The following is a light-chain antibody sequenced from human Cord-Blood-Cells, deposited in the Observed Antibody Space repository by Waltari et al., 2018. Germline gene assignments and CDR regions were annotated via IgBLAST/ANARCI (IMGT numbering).Light chain of an antibody. V-gene: IGLV1-44*01. J-gene: IGLJ3*02. CDR2: SNN. Sequence: QSVLTQPPSASGTPGQRVTISCSGSSSNIGSNTVNWYQQLPGTAPKLLIYSNNQRPSGGPDRCSGSKSGTSASLASSGLQSEDEADYYCAAWDDSLNGWVFGGGTKLTVL. CDR3: AAWDDSLNGWV. CDR1: SSNIGSNT.